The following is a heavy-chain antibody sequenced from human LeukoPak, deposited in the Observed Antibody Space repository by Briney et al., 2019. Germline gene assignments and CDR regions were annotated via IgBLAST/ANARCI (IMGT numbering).Heavy chain of an antibody. V-gene: IGHV3-53*01. CDR3: ARDTSYDRVGFDP. CDR2: IYSGGGT. CDR1: GFTVSSNY. J-gene: IGHJ5*02. D-gene: IGHD3-22*01. Sequence: GGSLRLSCAASGFTVSSNYISWVRQAPGKGLEWVSVIYSGGGTNHADSVKGRFTISRDNSKNTLYLQMNSLRAEDTAVYYCARDTSYDRVGFDPWGQGTLVTVSS.